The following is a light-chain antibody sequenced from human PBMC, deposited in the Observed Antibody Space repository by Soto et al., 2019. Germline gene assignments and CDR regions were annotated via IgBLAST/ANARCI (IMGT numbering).Light chain of an antibody. Sequence: DIQMTQSPSTLSASVGDRITITSRASQSISRWLAWHQQKPGKAPKLLIYDASGLESGVPSRLSGSGSGTEFTLTISSLQPDDFATYYCQQYHSYPLTFGGGTKVDI. J-gene: IGKJ4*01. CDR3: QQYHSYPLT. CDR2: DAS. CDR1: QSISRW. V-gene: IGKV1-5*01.